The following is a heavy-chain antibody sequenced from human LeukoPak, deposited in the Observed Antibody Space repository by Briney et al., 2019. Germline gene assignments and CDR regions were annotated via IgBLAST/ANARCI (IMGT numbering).Heavy chain of an antibody. CDR2: IIPIFGTA. V-gene: IGHV1-69*01. CDR1: GGTFSSYA. J-gene: IGHJ5*02. D-gene: IGHD3-3*01. Sequence: SVKVSCKASGGTFSSYAISWVRQAPGQGLEWMGGIIPIFGTANYAQKFQGRVTITADESTSIAYMELSSLRSEDTAVYYCARAPTGVLRFLERQGWFDPWGQGTLVTVSS. CDR3: ARAPTGVLRFLERQGWFDP.